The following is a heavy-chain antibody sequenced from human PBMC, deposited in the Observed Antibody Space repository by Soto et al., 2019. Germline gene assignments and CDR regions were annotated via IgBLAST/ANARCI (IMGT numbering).Heavy chain of an antibody. Sequence: SVKASCKASGGTFSSYAISWVRQAPGQGLEWMGGIIPIFGTANYAQKFQGRVTITADESTSTAYMELSSLRSEDTAVYYCASPTVAGTGIFDYWGQGTLVTVSS. CDR1: GGTFSSYA. V-gene: IGHV1-69*13. CDR3: ASPTVAGTGIFDY. CDR2: IIPIFGTA. D-gene: IGHD6-19*01. J-gene: IGHJ4*02.